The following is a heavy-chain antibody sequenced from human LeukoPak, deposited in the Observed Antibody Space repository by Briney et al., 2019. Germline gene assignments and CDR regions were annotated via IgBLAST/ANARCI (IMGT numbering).Heavy chain of an antibody. CDR1: GFTFSSFA. Sequence: GGSLRLSCAASGFTFSSFAMSWVRQAPGKGLEWVSSISGSGGTSYYADSVKGRFTISRDNSKNTLHLQMNSLRAEDTAVYYCARKGTTGIYYFDSWGQGTLVSVSS. CDR2: ISGSGGTS. D-gene: IGHD1-7*01. J-gene: IGHJ4*02. V-gene: IGHV3-23*01. CDR3: ARKGTTGIYYFDS.